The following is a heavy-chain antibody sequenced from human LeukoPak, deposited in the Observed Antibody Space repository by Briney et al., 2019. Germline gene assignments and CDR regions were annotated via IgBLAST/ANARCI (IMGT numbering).Heavy chain of an antibody. D-gene: IGHD1-14*01. CDR2: IWYDESNK. Sequence: PGRSLRLSCAASGFTFSSYGMHWVRQAPGKGLEWVAVIWYDESNKYYADSVKGRFTISRDNSKNTLYLQMNSLRAEDTAVYYCAKASPSPGYYFDYWGQETLVTVSS. J-gene: IGHJ4*02. CDR3: AKASPSPGYYFDY. CDR1: GFTFSSYG. V-gene: IGHV3-33*06.